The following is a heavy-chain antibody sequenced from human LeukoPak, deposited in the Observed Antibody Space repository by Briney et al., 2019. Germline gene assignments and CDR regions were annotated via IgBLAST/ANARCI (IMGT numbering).Heavy chain of an antibody. CDR3: ARDSEDMVATIRALDY. Sequence: SETLSLTCTVSGGSISSSSYYWGWIRQPPGKGLEWIGRIHYSGSTYYNPSLKSRVTISVDTSKNQFSLKLSSVTAADTAVYYCARDSEDMVATIRALDYWGQGTLVTVSS. D-gene: IGHD5-12*01. V-gene: IGHV4-39*07. CDR1: GGSISSSSYY. CDR2: IHYSGST. J-gene: IGHJ4*02.